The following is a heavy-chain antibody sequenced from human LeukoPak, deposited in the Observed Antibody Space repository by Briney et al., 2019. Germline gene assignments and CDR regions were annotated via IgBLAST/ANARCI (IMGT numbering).Heavy chain of an antibody. Sequence: ASVKVSCKASGGTFSSYAISWVRQAPGQGLEWMGGIIPIFGTANYAQKFQGRVTITADESTSTAYMGLSSLRSEDTAVYYCAAPGGYDLSYYYGMDVWGQGTTVTVSS. CDR2: IIPIFGTA. V-gene: IGHV1-69*13. D-gene: IGHD5-12*01. J-gene: IGHJ6*02. CDR1: GGTFSSYA. CDR3: AAPGGYDLSYYYGMDV.